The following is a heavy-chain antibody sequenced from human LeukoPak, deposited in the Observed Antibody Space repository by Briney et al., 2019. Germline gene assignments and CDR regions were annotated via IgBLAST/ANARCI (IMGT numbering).Heavy chain of an antibody. CDR1: GVSLSSHY. J-gene: IGHJ4*02. Sequence: SETLSLTCTLSGVSLSSHYWNCLRHPPGKGLEGIGYIYYSGSTNYNPSLKSRVTISVDTSKNQFSLKLTSVTAADTAVYYCARDSGWGYSYESSFGHWGQGSLVTVSS. CDR3: ARDSGWGYSYESSFGH. CDR2: IYYSGST. V-gene: IGHV4-59*11. D-gene: IGHD5-18*01.